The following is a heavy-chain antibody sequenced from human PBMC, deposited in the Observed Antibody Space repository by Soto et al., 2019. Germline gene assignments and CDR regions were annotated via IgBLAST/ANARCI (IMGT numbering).Heavy chain of an antibody. Sequence: SETLSLTCAVYGGSFSGFYWSWIRQPPGKGLEWIGEINHSGTTNSNPSLKSRVTISVDTSKIQFSLKLSYVTAADTAVYYCARDHTPRYNWNYFIWYDPWGQGTLVTVSS. V-gene: IGHV4-34*01. J-gene: IGHJ5*02. CDR1: GGSFSGFY. CDR3: ARDHTPRYNWNYFIWYDP. CDR2: INHSGTT. D-gene: IGHD1-7*01.